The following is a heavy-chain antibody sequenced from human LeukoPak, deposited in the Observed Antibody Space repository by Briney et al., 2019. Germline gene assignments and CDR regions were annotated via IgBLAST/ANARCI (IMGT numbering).Heavy chain of an antibody. D-gene: IGHD6-13*01. J-gene: IGHJ4*02. Sequence: SETLSLTCSVSGGSIGTNYWSWIRQVPGKGLEWIGYSSCSGSSNYNPSLKSRVTISVDTSKTQFSLYLNSVTAADTAVYYCARSDTHHIHSSSWHLDYWDQGTLVTVSS. CDR1: GGSIGTNY. CDR3: ARSDTHHIHSSSWHLDY. CDR2: SSCSGSS. V-gene: IGHV4-59*01.